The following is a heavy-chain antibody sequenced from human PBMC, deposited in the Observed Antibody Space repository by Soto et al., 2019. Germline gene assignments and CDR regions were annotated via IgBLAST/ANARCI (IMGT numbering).Heavy chain of an antibody. CDR2: IYYSGST. J-gene: IGHJ4*02. CDR1: GGSISSGDYY. CDR3: ARGAHDNSHYGIDY. D-gene: IGHD3-22*01. Sequence: PSETLSLTCTVSGGSISSGDYYWSWIRQPPGKGLEWIGYIYYSGSTYFNPSLKSRVTISIDTSKNQFSLKLSSVTAADTAVDYSARGAHDNSHYGIDYWGQATLVT. V-gene: IGHV4-30-4*01.